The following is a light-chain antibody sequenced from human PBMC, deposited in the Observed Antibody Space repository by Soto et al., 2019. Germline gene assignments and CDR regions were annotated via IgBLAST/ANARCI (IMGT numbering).Light chain of an antibody. Sequence: DIQMTQSPSSLSASLGDRVTITCRASQNIDNYLHWYQHKPGEAPKLLIYAPSTLQSGVPARFSGSGSGTEFTLTISTLQAEDFATYFCQESYSSPAVSFGGGTKVDIK. J-gene: IGKJ4*01. CDR2: APS. CDR1: QNIDNY. CDR3: QESYSSPAVS. V-gene: IGKV1-39*01.